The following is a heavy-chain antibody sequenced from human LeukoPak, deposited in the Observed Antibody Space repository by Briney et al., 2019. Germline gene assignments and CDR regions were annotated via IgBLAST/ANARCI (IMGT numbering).Heavy chain of an antibody. J-gene: IGHJ4*02. D-gene: IGHD2-2*01. CDR1: GYTFTSYG. CDR2: ISAYNGNT. V-gene: IGHV1-18*01. CDR3: ARVRVSPLGYCSSTSCYPFDY. Sequence: GASVKVSCKASGYTFTSYGISWVRQAPGQGLEWMGWISAYNGNTNYAQKLQGRVTMTTDTSTSTAYMELRSLRFDDTAVYYCARVRVSPLGYCSSTSCYPFDYWGQGTLVTVSS.